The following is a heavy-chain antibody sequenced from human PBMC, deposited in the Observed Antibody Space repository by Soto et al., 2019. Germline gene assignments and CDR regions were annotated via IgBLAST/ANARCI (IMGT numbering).Heavy chain of an antibody. CDR1: GYTFTGYY. CDR2: INPNSGGT. J-gene: IGHJ3*02. Sequence: ASVKVSCKASGYTFTGYYMHWVRQAPGQGLEWMGWINPNSGGTNYAQKFQGWVTMTRDTSISTAYMELSRLRSDDTAVYYCAREVTIFGVGNDAFDIWGQGTMVTVSS. CDR3: AREVTIFGVGNDAFDI. V-gene: IGHV1-2*04. D-gene: IGHD3-3*01.